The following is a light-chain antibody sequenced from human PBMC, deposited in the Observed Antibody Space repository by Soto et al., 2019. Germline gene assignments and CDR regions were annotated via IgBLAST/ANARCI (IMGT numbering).Light chain of an antibody. CDR3: QTWATGHVV. CDR2: LNSDGGH. CDR1: SGHSTYA. Sequence: QPVLTQSPSASASLGASVKLTCTLSSGHSTYAIAWHQQQPEKGPRYLMKLNSDGGHFKGDGIPDRFSGSSSGAERYLTISSLQSEDEADYYCQTWATGHVVFGGGTKLTVL. V-gene: IGLV4-69*01. J-gene: IGLJ2*01.